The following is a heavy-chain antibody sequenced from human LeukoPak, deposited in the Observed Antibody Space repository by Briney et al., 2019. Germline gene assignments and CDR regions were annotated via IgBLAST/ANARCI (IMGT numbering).Heavy chain of an antibody. V-gene: IGHV3-21*06. J-gene: IGHJ3*02. Sequence: GGSLRLSCAASGFTFSSYAMSWVRQAPGKGLEWVSFTDTSGRYVYYGDSVKGRFTISRDDANNLLFLQMNGLRAEDTALYYCARGRSITLLRGVAMSDGFDIWGQGAMVAVSS. D-gene: IGHD3-10*01. CDR3: ARGRSITLLRGVAMSDGFDI. CDR2: TDTSGRYV. CDR1: GFTFSSYA.